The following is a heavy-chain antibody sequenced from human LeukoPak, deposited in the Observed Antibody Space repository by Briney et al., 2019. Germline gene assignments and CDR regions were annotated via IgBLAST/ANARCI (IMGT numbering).Heavy chain of an antibody. V-gene: IGHV3-21*01. D-gene: IGHD6-13*01. J-gene: IGHJ4*02. CDR2: ISSSSSYI. Sequence: GSLRLSCAASGFTFSSYSMNWVRQAPGKGLEWVSSISSSSSYIYYADSVKGGFTISRDNAKNSLYLQMNSLRAEDTAVYYCVTAAGLGVYYFDYWGQGTLVTVSS. CDR1: GFTFSSYS. CDR3: VTAAGLGVYYFDY.